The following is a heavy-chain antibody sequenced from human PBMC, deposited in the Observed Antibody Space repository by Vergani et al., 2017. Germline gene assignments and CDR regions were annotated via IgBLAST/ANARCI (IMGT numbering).Heavy chain of an antibody. V-gene: IGHV1-69*13. D-gene: IGHD6-13*01. CDR2: IIPLFGTP. CDR1: GGTFSNYA. J-gene: IGHJ6*03. CDR3: AXDASSSSWSPYYFYMDV. Sequence: QVQLVQSGAEVKKPGSSVKVSCKASGGTFSNYAFSWVRQAPGQGLEWMGGIIPLFGTPNYAQKFHGRVTITADDSTSTAYMELSNLTSEDTAMYYCAXDASSSSWSPYYFYMDVWGQGTTVTVSS.